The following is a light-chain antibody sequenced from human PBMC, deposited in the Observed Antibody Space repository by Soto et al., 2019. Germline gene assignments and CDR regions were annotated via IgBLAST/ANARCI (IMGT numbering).Light chain of an antibody. Sequence: QSVLTQPRSVSGSPGQSVTISCTGNSSDVGGYNYVSWYQQHPGKAPKLMIYDVSKRPSGVPDRFSGSKSGNTASLTISGLQAEDEADYYCCSYAGSFVVFGGGTKLTVL. CDR3: CSYAGSFVV. V-gene: IGLV2-11*01. J-gene: IGLJ2*01. CDR2: DVS. CDR1: SSDVGGYNY.